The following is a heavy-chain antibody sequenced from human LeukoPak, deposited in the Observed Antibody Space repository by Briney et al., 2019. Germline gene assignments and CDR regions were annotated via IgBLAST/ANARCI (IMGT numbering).Heavy chain of an antibody. V-gene: IGHV3-48*03. CDR2: ISASGTTI. Sequence: PGGSLRLSCAASGFSFSSYELNWVRQAPGKGLEWVSYISASGTTIYYADSVKGRFTISRDNAEKSLYLQMNSLRAEVTAVYYCARDATTHTIGWYDDAFIIWGHGTMVTVSS. CDR3: ARDATTHTIGWYDDAFII. D-gene: IGHD6-19*01. J-gene: IGHJ3*02. CDR1: GFSFSSYE.